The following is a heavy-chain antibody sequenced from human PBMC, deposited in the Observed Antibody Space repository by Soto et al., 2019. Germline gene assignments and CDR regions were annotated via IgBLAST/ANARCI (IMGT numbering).Heavy chain of an antibody. CDR1: GGSISSGNW. J-gene: IGHJ4*02. D-gene: IGHD5-18*01. CDR2: IYRSGST. Sequence: SETLSLTCAVSGGSISSGNWWSWVRQPPGKGLEWIGEIYRSGSTNYNPSLKSRVTLSVDKSKNQFSLKLSSVTAADTAIYYCARDGVNGYNLGHWGQGTLVTVSS. CDR3: ARDGVNGYNLGH. V-gene: IGHV4-4*02.